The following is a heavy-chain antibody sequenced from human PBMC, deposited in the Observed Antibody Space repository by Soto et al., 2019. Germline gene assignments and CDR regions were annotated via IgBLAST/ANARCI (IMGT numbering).Heavy chain of an antibody. D-gene: IGHD6-19*01. J-gene: IGHJ6*02. V-gene: IGHV3-9*01. Sequence: PGGSLRLSCAASGFTFDDYAMHWVRQAPGKGLEWVSGISWNSGSIGYADSVKGRFTISGDNAKNSLYLQMNSLRAEDTALYYCAKDAHRGWYAVGCMDVWGQGTTVTVSS. CDR2: ISWNSGSI. CDR3: AKDAHRGWYAVGCMDV. CDR1: GFTFDDYA.